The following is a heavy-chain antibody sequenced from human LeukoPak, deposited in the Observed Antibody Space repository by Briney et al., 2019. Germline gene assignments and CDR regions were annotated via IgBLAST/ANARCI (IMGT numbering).Heavy chain of an antibody. CDR3: ARGRCSSTSCSPFDP. CDR1: GFTFSSYS. CDR2: ISSSSSYI. D-gene: IGHD2-2*01. Sequence: GGSLRLSCAASGFTFSSYSMNWVRQAPGKGLEWVSSISSSSSYIYYADSVKGRFTISRDNAKNSLYLQMNGLRAEDTAVYYCARGRCSSTSCSPFDPWGQGTLVTVSS. V-gene: IGHV3-21*01. J-gene: IGHJ5*02.